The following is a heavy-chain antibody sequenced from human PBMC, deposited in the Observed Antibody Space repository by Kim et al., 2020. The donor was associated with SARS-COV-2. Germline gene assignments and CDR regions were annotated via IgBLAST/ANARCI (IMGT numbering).Heavy chain of an antibody. CDR3: ARDNEGGGAFDM. J-gene: IGHJ3*02. CDR2: IYYSGST. Sequence: SETLSLTCIVSGGSISTYYWNWIRQPPGKGLEWIGDIYYSGSTNYNPSLKSRVTISVDTSKNQFSLKLTSVTAADTAIYYCARDNEGGGAFDMWGQGTMVTVSS. D-gene: IGHD1-26*01. V-gene: IGHV4-59*13. CDR1: GGSISTYY.